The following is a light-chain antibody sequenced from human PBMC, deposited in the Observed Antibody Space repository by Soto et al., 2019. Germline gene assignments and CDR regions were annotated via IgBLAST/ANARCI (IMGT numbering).Light chain of an antibody. Sequence: DIQMTQSPSTLSASVGDRVTITCRASQSLDSRLAWYRQKPGKAPKLLIYKASTLESGVPSRFSGSGSGTEFTLTISSLQPDDFATYYCQQYNNYWTFGQGTKVEIK. V-gene: IGKV1-5*03. CDR3: QQYNNYWT. CDR1: QSLDSR. CDR2: KAS. J-gene: IGKJ1*01.